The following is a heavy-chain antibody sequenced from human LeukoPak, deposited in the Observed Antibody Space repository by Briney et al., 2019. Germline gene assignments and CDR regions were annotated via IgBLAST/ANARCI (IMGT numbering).Heavy chain of an antibody. J-gene: IGHJ4*02. CDR1: GGTFSSYA. Sequence: EASVKVSRKASGGTFSSYAISWVRQAPGQGLEWMGGIIPIFGTANYAQKFQGRVTITTDESTSTAYMELSSLRSEDTAVYYCARTGDRGFDYWGQGTLVTVSS. D-gene: IGHD7-27*01. CDR3: ARTGDRGFDY. CDR2: IIPIFGTA. V-gene: IGHV1-69*05.